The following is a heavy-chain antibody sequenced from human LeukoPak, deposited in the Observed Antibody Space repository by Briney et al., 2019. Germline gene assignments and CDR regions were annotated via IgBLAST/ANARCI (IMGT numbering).Heavy chain of an antibody. V-gene: IGHV3-23*01. D-gene: IGHD6-19*01. CDR1: GGTFSSYA. CDR2: ISGSGGST. Sequence: GASVKVSCKASGGTFSSYAMSWVRQAPGKGLEWVSAISGSGGSTYYADSVKGRFTISRDNSKNTLYLQMNSLRAEDTAVYYCAKFYSSSGRDAFDIWGQGTMVTVSS. J-gene: IGHJ3*02. CDR3: AKFYSSSGRDAFDI.